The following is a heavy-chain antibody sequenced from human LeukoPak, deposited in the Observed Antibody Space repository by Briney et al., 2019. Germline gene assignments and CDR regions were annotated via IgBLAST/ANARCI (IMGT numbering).Heavy chain of an antibody. Sequence: ASVKVSCKASGYTFTSYYMHWVRQAPGQGLEWMGIINPSGGSTSYAQKFQGRVTITTDESTSTAYMELSSLRSEDTAVYYCARGPYYDWYYYYMDVWGKGTTVTVSS. V-gene: IGHV1-46*01. CDR2: INPSGGST. J-gene: IGHJ6*03. CDR3: ARGPYYDWYYYYMDV. D-gene: IGHD3-3*01. CDR1: GYTFTSYY.